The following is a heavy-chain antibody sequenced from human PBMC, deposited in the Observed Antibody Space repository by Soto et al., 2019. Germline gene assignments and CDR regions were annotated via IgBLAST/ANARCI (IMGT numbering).Heavy chain of an antibody. Sequence: QVQLQESGPGLVKPSQTLSLTCTVYGGSISSGGYYWSWIRKHPGKGLEWIGYIYYSGSTYYNPSLKSRVTISADTSKNPFSLKLRSMSAAGTAVYYCARVPDYWGQGTLVTVSS. V-gene: IGHV4-31*03. J-gene: IGHJ4*02. CDR3: ARVPDY. CDR1: GGSISSGGYY. CDR2: IYYSGST.